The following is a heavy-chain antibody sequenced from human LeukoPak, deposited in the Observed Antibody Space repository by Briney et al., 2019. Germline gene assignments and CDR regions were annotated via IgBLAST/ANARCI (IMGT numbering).Heavy chain of an antibody. CDR2: IYYSGST. J-gene: IGHJ4*02. CDR3: SRENGAFSPFGY. V-gene: IGHV4-39*07. Sequence: SETLSLTCTVSGGSMSSSSYYWGSIRQPPAKGLEWIGSIYYSGSTYYNPSLKSRVTISVDTSKNQCSLKLRSVTAADTAVYYCSRENGAFSPFGYWGQGTLVTVLS. CDR1: GGSMSSSSYY. D-gene: IGHD2-8*01.